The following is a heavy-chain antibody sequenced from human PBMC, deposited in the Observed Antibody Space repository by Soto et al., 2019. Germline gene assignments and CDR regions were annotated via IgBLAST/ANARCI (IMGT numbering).Heavy chain of an antibody. CDR2: ISYDGSNK. CDR3: ATLAVAGEGSDY. Sequence: QVQLVESGGGVAQPGRSLRLSCAASGFTFRIYAIHWVRQAPGKGLEWVAVISYDGSNKYYADSVKGRFTISRDNSKNTLYLQMNSLRAEDTAVYYCATLAVAGEGSDYWGQGTLVTVSS. V-gene: IGHV3-30-3*01. D-gene: IGHD6-19*01. CDR1: GFTFRIYA. J-gene: IGHJ4*02.